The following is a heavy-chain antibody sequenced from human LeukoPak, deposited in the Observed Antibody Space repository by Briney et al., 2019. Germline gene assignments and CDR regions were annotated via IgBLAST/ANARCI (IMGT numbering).Heavy chain of an antibody. D-gene: IGHD3-10*01. V-gene: IGHV1-46*01. J-gene: IGHJ4*02. CDR2: INPSGGST. Sequence: GASVKVSCKASGYTFTGYYMHWVRQAPGQGLEWMGIINPSGGSTSYAQKFQGRVTMTRDTSTSTVYMELSSLRSEDTAVYYCARDRASTRLLYYWGQGTLVTVSS. CDR3: ARDRASTRLLYY. CDR1: GYTFTGYY.